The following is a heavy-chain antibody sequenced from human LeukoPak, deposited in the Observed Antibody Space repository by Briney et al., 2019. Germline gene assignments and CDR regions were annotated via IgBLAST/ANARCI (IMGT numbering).Heavy chain of an antibody. J-gene: IGHJ4*02. CDR1: GFSFNSDW. CDR2: IKHDESEK. CDR3: TRRLDD. D-gene: IGHD3-16*01. Sequence: GGSLRLSCAASGFSFNSDWMDWVRQAPGKGLEWVANIKHDESEKNYLDSVKGRFTISRDNAQNSLYLQMNGLRVEDTAVYYCTRRLDDWGQGALVTVSS. V-gene: IGHV3-7*01.